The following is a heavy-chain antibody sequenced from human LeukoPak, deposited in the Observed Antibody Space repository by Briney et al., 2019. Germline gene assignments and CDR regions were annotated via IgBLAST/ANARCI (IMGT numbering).Heavy chain of an antibody. J-gene: IGHJ6*02. Sequence: ASVKVSCKASGYTFTRYDINWVRQAPGQGLEWLGWMNPNNGNTGYAQKFQGRVTMTRSTSIDTAYMELNTLTSDDTAAYCARSFYYYGLDVWGQGTTVTVSS. V-gene: IGHV1-8*01. CDR1: GYTFTRYD. CDR2: MNPNNGNT. CDR3: ARSFYYYGLDV.